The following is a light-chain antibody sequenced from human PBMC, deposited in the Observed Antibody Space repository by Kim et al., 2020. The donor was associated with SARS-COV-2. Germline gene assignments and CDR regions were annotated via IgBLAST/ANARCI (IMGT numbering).Light chain of an antibody. V-gene: IGLV3-9*01. J-gene: IGLJ3*02. CDR3: QVWDSSTV. CDR1: NIGSKN. CDR2: RDS. Sequence: VSVALGQTARITCGGNNIGSKNVPWYQQKPGQAPVLVIYRDSNRPSGIPERFSGSNSGNTDTLTISRAQAGDEADYYCQVWDSSTVFGGGTQLTVL.